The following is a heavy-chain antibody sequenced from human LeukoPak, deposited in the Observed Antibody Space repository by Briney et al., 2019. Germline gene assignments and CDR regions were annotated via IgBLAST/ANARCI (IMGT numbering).Heavy chain of an antibody. CDR1: GFTVSSSY. D-gene: IGHD6-13*01. CDR3: ARDLEAANTYYFDY. J-gene: IGHJ4*02. CDR2: ISSAGTT. Sequence: GGSLRLSCAASGFTVSSSYMSWVRQAPGQGLEWVSIISSAGTTYYADSVKGRFTISRDNSKNTVYLQVNSLRDEDTAVYYCARDLEAANTYYFDYWGQGTMVTVSS. V-gene: IGHV3-66*01.